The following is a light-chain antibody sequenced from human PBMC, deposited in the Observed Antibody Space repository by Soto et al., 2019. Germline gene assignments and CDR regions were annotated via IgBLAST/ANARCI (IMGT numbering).Light chain of an antibody. J-gene: IGKJ1*01. CDR3: QQYKTYLGT. V-gene: IGKV1-5*01. Sequence: DIQMTHSPSTLSASVGDRVTITCRANESISSWLAWYQQKPGKAPKFLIYDASSLESGVPSRFSRSGSGTDFTLTISSLQPDDFATYYCQQYKTYLGTFGQGKKV. CDR2: DAS. CDR1: ESISSW.